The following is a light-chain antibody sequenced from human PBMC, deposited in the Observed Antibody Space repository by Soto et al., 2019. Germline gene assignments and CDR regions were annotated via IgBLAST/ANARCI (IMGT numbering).Light chain of an antibody. CDR1: SSDVGGYNY. Sequence: QSALTQPASVSGSPGQSITISCTGTSSDVGGYNYVSWYQQHPGKAPKLMIYEVSNRPSGVSNRFSGSKSGNTASLTISGLQAEDEADYYCSSYTSSSTVVFGGWPKLTVL. CDR3: SSYTSSSTVV. J-gene: IGLJ2*01. V-gene: IGLV2-14*01. CDR2: EVS.